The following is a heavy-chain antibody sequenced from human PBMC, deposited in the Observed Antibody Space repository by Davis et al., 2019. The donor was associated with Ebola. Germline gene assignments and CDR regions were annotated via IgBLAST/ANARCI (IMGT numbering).Heavy chain of an antibody. CDR3: AKDTSNVWFDV. CDR2: IGSGGRTT. D-gene: IGHD6-19*01. Sequence: GESLKISCAASGFTFSDYYMTWIRQAPGKGLEWVSYIGSGGRTTDYSDSVKGRFTISRDNSKNTLHLQMNSLRVEDTAIYYCAKDTSNVWFDVWGQGTMVTVSS. J-gene: IGHJ3*01. CDR1: GFTFSDYY. V-gene: IGHV3-11*01.